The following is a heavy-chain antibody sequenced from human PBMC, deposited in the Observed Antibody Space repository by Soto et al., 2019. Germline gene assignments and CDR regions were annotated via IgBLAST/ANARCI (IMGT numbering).Heavy chain of an antibody. Sequence: GGSLRLSCAASGFTFSSYAMSWVRQAPGKGLEWVSAISGSGGSTYYADSVKGRFTISRDNSKNTLYLQMNSLRAEDAAVYYCAKDGLGTYYYDSSGYYPEAFDIWGQGTMVTVSS. CDR1: GFTFSSYA. V-gene: IGHV3-23*01. CDR3: AKDGLGTYYYDSSGYYPEAFDI. D-gene: IGHD3-22*01. CDR2: ISGSGGST. J-gene: IGHJ3*02.